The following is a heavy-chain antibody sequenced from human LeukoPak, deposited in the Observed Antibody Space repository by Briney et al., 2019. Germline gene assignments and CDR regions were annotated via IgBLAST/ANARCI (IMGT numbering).Heavy chain of an antibody. V-gene: IGHV1-46*03. D-gene: IGHD4-17*01. CDR2: INPSGGST. CDR3: TRGVQTTLTPRYYFDY. J-gene: IGHJ4*02. Sequence: ASVKVSCKASGYTFTSYYLHWVRQAPGQGLEWMGIINPSGGSTSYAQKFQGRVTMARDTSTNTVYMGLSSLRSEDTAVYYCTRGVQTTLTPRYYFDYWGQGTLVTVSS. CDR1: GYTFTSYY.